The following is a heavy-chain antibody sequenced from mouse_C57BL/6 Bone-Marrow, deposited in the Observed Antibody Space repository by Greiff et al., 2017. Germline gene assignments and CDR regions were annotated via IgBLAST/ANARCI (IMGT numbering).Heavy chain of an antibody. CDR3: ARDCYYFDY. J-gene: IGHJ2*01. V-gene: IGHV5-16*01. CDR2: INYDGSST. Sequence: DVKLVESEGGLVQPGSSMKLSCTASGFTFSDYYMAWVRQVPEKGLEWVANINYDGSSTYYLDSLKSRFIISRDNAMNTLYLQMSSLKSEDTAPYYCARDCYYFDYWGQGTTLTVSS. CDR1: GFTFSDYY.